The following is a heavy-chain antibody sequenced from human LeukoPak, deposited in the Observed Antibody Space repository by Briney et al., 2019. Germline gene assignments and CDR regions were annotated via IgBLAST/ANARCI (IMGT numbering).Heavy chain of an antibody. CDR3: ARPTVTALDAFDI. CDR2: IYYSGNT. D-gene: IGHD4-17*01. J-gene: IGHJ3*02. V-gene: IGHV4-39*01. CDR1: GGSISSSSYY. Sequence: SETLSLTCTVSGGSISSSSYYWGWIRQPPGKGLEWIGSIYYSGNTYYNPSLKSRVTISVDTSKNQFSLKLSSVTAADMAVYYCARPTVTALDAFDIWGQGTMVTVSS.